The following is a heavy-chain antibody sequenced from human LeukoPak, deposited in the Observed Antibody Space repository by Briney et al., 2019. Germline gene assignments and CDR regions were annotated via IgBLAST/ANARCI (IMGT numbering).Heavy chain of an antibody. J-gene: IGHJ4*02. V-gene: IGHV3-30*02. D-gene: IGHD6-19*01. CDR3: AKEGSIRSSGTDY. CDR1: GFTFSSHG. CDR2: IRYDASNK. Sequence: PGGPLTLSCAASGFTFSSHGVHWLPQAPGKGRECVAFIRYDASNKYYADSVKGRFTISRDNSKNTPYLQMNSVRDEDTAVYYFAKEGSIRSSGTDYWGQGTLVTVSS.